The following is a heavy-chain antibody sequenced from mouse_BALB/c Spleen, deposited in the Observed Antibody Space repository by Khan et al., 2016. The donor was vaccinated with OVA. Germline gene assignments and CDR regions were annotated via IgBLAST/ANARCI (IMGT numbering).Heavy chain of an antibody. CDR2: IGPGSGNA. J-gene: IGHJ4*01. CDR1: GYTFTSYW. D-gene: IGHD1-1*01. V-gene: IGHV1S41*01. Sequence: DLVKPAASVKLSCKASGYTFTSYWINWIKQRPGQGLEWIGRIGPGSGNAYYNEMFKGQATLTVDTSSSTAFIQLSTLSSEDSGVYLCAKEKYYGRSCYAMDYWGQGTSVTVSS. CDR3: AKEKYYGRSCYAMDY.